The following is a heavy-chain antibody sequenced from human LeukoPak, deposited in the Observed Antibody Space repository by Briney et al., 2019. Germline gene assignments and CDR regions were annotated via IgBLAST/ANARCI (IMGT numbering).Heavy chain of an antibody. V-gene: IGHV3-30*03. CDR3: AQGGDLDY. J-gene: IGHJ4*02. Sequence: GGSLRLSCAASGFTFSSYGMHWVRQAPGKGLEWVAVISYDGSNKYYADSVEGRFTISRDNSKNTLYLQMNSLRAEDTAVYYCAQGGDLDYWGQGTLVTVSS. CDR1: GFTFSSYG. CDR2: ISYDGSNK. D-gene: IGHD3-16*01.